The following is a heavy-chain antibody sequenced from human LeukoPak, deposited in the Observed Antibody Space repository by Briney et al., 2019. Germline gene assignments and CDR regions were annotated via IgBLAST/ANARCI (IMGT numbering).Heavy chain of an antibody. D-gene: IGHD6-6*01. CDR3: ARASRSRREEYSFDI. Sequence: ASVKVSCKASGGTFSSYAISWVRQAPGQGLEWMGWIQPNSGGTAYAQEFQGRVTMTRHTPISTAYMELSSLRSDDTAVYYCARASRSRREEYSFDIWGQGTMVTVSS. CDR2: IQPNSGGT. CDR1: GGTFSSYA. J-gene: IGHJ3*02. V-gene: IGHV1-2*02.